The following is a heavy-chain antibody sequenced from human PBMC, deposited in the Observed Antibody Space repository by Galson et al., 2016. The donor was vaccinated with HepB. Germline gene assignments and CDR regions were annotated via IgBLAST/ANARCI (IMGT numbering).Heavy chain of an antibody. Sequence: SLRLSCAASGFTFSNYWIHWVRQAPGKGLVWVSRINPGGSTTGFADSVKGRFTISRDNAKNTVYLYMNSLRAEDTGVYYCARDFDISGDYWGPGTLVTVSS. D-gene: IGHD1-26*01. J-gene: IGHJ4*02. CDR1: GFTFSNYW. CDR2: INPGGSTT. V-gene: IGHV3-74*01. CDR3: ARDFDISGDY.